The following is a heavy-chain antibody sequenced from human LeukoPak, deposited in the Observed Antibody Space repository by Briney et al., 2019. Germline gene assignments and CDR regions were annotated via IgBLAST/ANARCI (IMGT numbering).Heavy chain of an antibody. D-gene: IGHD3-9*01. CDR2: IKQDGSEK. CDR1: GFTFSSYW. V-gene: IGHV3-7*03. CDR3: ARDRSPNYDILTGYYSSFDY. J-gene: IGHJ4*02. Sequence: PGGSLRLSCAVSGFTFSSYWMSWVRQAPGKGLEWVANIKQDGSEKYYVDSVKGRFTISRDNAKNSLYLQMNSLRAEDTAVYYCARDRSPNYDILTGYYSSFDYWGQGTLVTVSS.